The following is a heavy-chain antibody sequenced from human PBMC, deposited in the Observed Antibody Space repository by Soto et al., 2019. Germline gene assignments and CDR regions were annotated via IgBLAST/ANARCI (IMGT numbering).Heavy chain of an antibody. CDR3: SRGGGGGVFAH. D-gene: IGHD2-21*01. CDR2: ISPGGRYT. CDR1: GFTFSDHY. Sequence: QVQLVESGGGLVKPGGSLRLSCATSGFTFSDHYMTWIRQAPGKGLEFISYISPGGRYTNYGDSVKGRFTISRDNAKNSLFLQVNTLRDEDTAVYYCSRGGGGGVFAHWGQGTLVPVSS. J-gene: IGHJ4*02. V-gene: IGHV3-11*05.